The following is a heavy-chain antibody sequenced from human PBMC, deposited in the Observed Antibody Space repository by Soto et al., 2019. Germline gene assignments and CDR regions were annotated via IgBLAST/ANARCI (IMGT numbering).Heavy chain of an antibody. CDR3: ARWIMGPYYMDV. J-gene: IGHJ6*03. V-gene: IGHV3-23*01. Sequence: GGSLRLSCAASGFTFSSYAMSWVRQAPGKGLEWVSAISGSGGSTYYADSVKGRFTISRDNSKNTLYLQMNSLRAEDTAVYYCARWIMGPYYMDVWGKGTTVTVSS. CDR1: GFTFSSYA. D-gene: IGHD1-26*01. CDR2: ISGSGGST.